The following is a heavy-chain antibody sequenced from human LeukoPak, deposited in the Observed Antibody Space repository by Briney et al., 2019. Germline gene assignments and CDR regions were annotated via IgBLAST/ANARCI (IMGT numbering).Heavy chain of an antibody. CDR2: INPNSGGT. Sequence: ASVKVSCKASGYTFTGYYMHWVRQAPGQGLEWMGRINPNSGGTNYAQKFQGRVTMTRDTSISTAYMELSRLRSDDTAVYYCARGLSSSWAPAKYFQHWGQGTLVTVSS. CDR3: ARGLSSSWAPAKYFQH. V-gene: IGHV1-2*06. J-gene: IGHJ1*01. D-gene: IGHD6-13*01. CDR1: GYTFTGYY.